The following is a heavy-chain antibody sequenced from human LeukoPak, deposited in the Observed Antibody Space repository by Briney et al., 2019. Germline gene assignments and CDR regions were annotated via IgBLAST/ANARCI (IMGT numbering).Heavy chain of an antibody. D-gene: IGHD2-8*01. CDR1: GCTFTSYH. Sequence: ASVKVSCKASGCTFTSYHITWVRQAPGQGLEWMGWITTYNGDTNYAQNLQGRVTMTTDTSTSTAYMELRSLRSDDTAVYYCALISYCTTITCYYLDYWGQGTLVTVSS. V-gene: IGHV1-18*01. CDR2: ITTYNGDT. J-gene: IGHJ4*02. CDR3: ALISYCTTITCYYLDY.